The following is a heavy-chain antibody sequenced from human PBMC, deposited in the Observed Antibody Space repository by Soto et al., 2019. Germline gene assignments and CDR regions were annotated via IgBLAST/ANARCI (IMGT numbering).Heavy chain of an antibody. CDR3: TRDNNWSYDY. CDR1: GFTFISHW. V-gene: IGHV3-74*01. Sequence: PWGSLRLSCAASGFTFISHWMHLVRQAPGKGLVWVSHIGPSGSGTRDADSVQGRFTISRDNARNTLYLQMNSLRDEDTAVYYCTRDNNWSYDYWGQGILVTVSS. CDR2: IGPSGSGT. J-gene: IGHJ4*02. D-gene: IGHD1-1*01.